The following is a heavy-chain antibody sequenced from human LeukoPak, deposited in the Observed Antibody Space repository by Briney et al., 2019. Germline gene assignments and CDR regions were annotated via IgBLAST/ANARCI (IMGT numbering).Heavy chain of an antibody. V-gene: IGHV1-46*01. Sequence: ASVKVSCKASGGTFSSYAISWVRQAPGQGLEWMGIINPSGGSTSYAQKFQGRVTMTRDTSTSTVYMELSSLRSEDTAVYYCARAFSYGDYFDYWGQGTLVTVSS. CDR1: GGTFSSYA. CDR2: INPSGGST. CDR3: ARAFSYGDYFDY. D-gene: IGHD4-17*01. J-gene: IGHJ4*02.